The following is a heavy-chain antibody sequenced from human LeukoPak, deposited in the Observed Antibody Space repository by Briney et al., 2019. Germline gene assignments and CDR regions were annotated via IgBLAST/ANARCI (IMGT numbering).Heavy chain of an antibody. D-gene: IGHD2-2*01. CDR1: GGSISSYY. V-gene: IGHV4-59*08. CDR2: IYYSGST. Sequence: PSETLSLTCTVSGGSISSYYWSWIRQPPGKGLEWIGYIYYSGSTNYNPSLKSRVTISVDTSKNQFSLKLSSVTAADTAVYYCARGSVVVPPNDAFDIWGQGTMVTVSS. CDR3: ARGSVVVPPNDAFDI. J-gene: IGHJ3*02.